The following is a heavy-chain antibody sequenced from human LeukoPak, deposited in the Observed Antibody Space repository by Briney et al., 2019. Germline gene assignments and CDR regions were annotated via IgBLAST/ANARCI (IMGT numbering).Heavy chain of an antibody. CDR1: GGSVSSGSYY. D-gene: IGHD3-9*01. CDR2: IYYSGST. CDR3: ARSIRHYDILTGYYPPTYFDY. Sequence: SETLSLTCTVSGGSVSSGSYYWSWIRQPPGKGLEWIGYIYYSGSTSYTPSLKSRFTISVATSKNQFSLTLSSVTAADPAVYYCARSIRHYDILTGYYPPTYFDYWGQGTLVTVSS. V-gene: IGHV4-61*01. J-gene: IGHJ4*02.